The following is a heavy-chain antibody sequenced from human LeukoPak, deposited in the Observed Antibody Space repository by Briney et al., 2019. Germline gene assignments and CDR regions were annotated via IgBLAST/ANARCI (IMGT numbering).Heavy chain of an antibody. CDR3: ARGRGGDAFDI. J-gene: IGHJ3*02. CDR2: INHSGST. Sequence: PSETLSLTCAVYGGSFGGYYWSWIRQPPGKGLEWIGEINHSGSTNYNPSLKSRVTISVDTSKNQFSLKLSSVTAADTAVYYCARGRGGDAFDIWGQGTMVTVSS. CDR1: GGSFGGYY. D-gene: IGHD2-15*01. V-gene: IGHV4-34*01.